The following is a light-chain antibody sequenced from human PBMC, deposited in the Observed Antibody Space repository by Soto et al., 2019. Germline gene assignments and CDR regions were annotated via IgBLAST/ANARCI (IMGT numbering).Light chain of an antibody. CDR1: SSDVGAYYS. J-gene: IGLJ1*01. V-gene: IGLV2-14*01. CDR2: GVT. Sequence: QYALTQHASVSGSPGQSITISCTGTSSDVGAYYSVSWYQHHPGKAPKLIIYGVTNRPSGVSNRFSGSKSGNTASLTISGLQAEDEADYHCSSYTSGSSHYVFGTGTKLTVL. CDR3: SSYTSGSSHYV.